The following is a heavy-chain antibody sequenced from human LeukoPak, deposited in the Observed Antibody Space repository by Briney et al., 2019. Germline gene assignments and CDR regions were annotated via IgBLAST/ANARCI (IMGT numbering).Heavy chain of an antibody. D-gene: IGHD3-10*01. V-gene: IGHV4-59*01. CDR3: ARVMVRGVIGNGMDV. CDR2: ASYSGRT. Sequence: PSETLSLTCTVSGDSISSYCWNWVRQAPGKGLEWIAFASYSGRTNYNPSLKSLVTMSVDTSKSQVSLKLTSVTAADTAVYYCARVMVRGVIGNGMDVWGQGTTVTVSS. J-gene: IGHJ6*02. CDR1: GDSISSYC.